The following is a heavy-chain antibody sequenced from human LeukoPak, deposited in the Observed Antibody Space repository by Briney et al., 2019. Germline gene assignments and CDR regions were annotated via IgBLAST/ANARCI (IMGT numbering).Heavy chain of an antibody. V-gene: IGHV3-53*01. Sequence: GGSLRLSCAASGFTVSTNYMSWVRQAPGKGLEWVSVIYTGGSTYYADSVKGRFTISRDNSKNTLYLQMNSLRADDTVVYYCARGRTRSFDYWGQGTLVTVSS. D-gene: IGHD3/OR15-3a*01. CDR3: ARGRTRSFDY. J-gene: IGHJ4*02. CDR1: GFTVSTNY. CDR2: IYTGGST.